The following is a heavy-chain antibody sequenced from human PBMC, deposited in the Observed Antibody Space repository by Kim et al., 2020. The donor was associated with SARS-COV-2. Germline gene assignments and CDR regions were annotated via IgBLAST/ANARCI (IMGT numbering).Heavy chain of an antibody. CDR1: GGSISSYY. V-gene: IGHV4-59*13. CDR3: AGGSGWLTRI. Sequence: SETLSLTCTVSGGSISSYYWSWIRQPPGKGLEWIGYIYYSGSTNYNPSLKSRVTISTDTSKSQFSLKLSSVTAADTAGYYCAGGSGWLTRIWGQGTLVTVSS. J-gene: IGHJ4*02. CDR2: IYYSGST. D-gene: IGHD6-19*01.